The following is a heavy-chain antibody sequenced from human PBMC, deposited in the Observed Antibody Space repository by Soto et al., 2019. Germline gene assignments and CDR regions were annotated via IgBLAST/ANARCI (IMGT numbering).Heavy chain of an antibody. CDR1: GFTFSSYG. CDR3: AKAPPEPELLGAFDI. V-gene: IGHV3-30*18. D-gene: IGHD1-26*01. J-gene: IGHJ3*02. Sequence: HVELVESGGGVVQPGRSLRLSCAASGFTFSSYGMHWVRQAPGKGLEWVAVISYDGSNKYYADSVKGRFTISRDNSKNTLYLQMNSLRAEDTAVYYCAKAPPEPELLGAFDIWGQGTMVTVSS. CDR2: ISYDGSNK.